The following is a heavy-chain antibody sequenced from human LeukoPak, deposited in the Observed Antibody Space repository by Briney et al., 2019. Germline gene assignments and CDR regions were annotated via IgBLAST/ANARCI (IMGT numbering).Heavy chain of an antibody. CDR3: ARAGYCSGGSCYLTYLYGTPRVFAFDI. D-gene: IGHD2-15*01. CDR1: GYSISSGYF. V-gene: IGHV4-38-2*02. J-gene: IGHJ3*02. Sequence: PSETLSLTCTVSGYSISSGYFWGWMRQPPGKGLEWIGSIYQSETAHYNPSLRSRVTISVDTSKNQFSLKLSSVTAADTAVYYCARAGYCSGGSCYLTYLYGTPRVFAFDIWGQGTMVTVSS. CDR2: IYQSETA.